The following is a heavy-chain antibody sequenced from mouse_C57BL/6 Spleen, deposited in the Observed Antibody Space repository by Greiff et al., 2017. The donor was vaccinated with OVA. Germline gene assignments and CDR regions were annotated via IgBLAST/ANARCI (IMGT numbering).Heavy chain of an antibody. CDR1: GYTFTSYW. CDR3: ARRLITTVVGAMAY. D-gene: IGHD1-1*01. J-gene: IGHJ4*01. Sequence: QVQLQQPGAELVMPGASVKLSCKASGYTFTSYWMHWVKQRPGQGLEWIGEIDPSDSYTNYNQKFKGKFTLTVDKYSSTAYMQRSSLTSEDSAVYYCARRLITTVVGAMAYWGQGTSVTVSS. CDR2: IDPSDSYT. V-gene: IGHV1-69*01.